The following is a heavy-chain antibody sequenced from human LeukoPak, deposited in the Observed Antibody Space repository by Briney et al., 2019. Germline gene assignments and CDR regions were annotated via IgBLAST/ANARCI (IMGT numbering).Heavy chain of an antibody. D-gene: IGHD1-26*01. V-gene: IGHV4-34*01. CDR1: GGSFSEYY. CDR2: INHRGTT. J-gene: IGHJ5*02. CDR3: AKPGGANWFDP. Sequence: SETLSLTCAVFGGSFSEYYWTWIRQPPGKGLEWIGEINHRGTTNYNPSLKSRVTISVDTSKNQITLRLSSVTAADTAVYYCAKPGGANWFDPWGQGTLVSVSS.